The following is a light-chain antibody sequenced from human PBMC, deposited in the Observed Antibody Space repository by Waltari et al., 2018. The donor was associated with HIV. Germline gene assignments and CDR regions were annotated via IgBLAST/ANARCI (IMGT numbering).Light chain of an antibody. CDR1: QSVLSSSNNKNY. Sequence: IVMTQSPDSLAVSLGERATINCKSSQSVLSSSNNKNYLSWYQQKPGQPPKLLIVWASTRESGVPDRFSGSGSGTDFTPTISSLQAEDVAVYYCQQYYGAPITFGQGTRLEIK. V-gene: IGKV4-1*01. J-gene: IGKJ5*01. CDR2: WAS. CDR3: QQYYGAPIT.